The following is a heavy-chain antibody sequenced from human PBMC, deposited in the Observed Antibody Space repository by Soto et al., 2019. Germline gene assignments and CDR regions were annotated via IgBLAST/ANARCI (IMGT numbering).Heavy chain of an antibody. J-gene: IGHJ6*02. Sequence: ASVKVSCKASGGTFSSYAISWVRQAPGQGLEWMGGIIPIYGTANYAQKIQGRVKITADESTSTAYLELSSLRSEDTAVYYCARESYYDSSGYSAPPYGMDIWGQGTTVTVSS. D-gene: IGHD3-22*01. V-gene: IGHV1-69*13. CDR2: IIPIYGTA. CDR1: GGTFSSYA. CDR3: ARESYYDSSGYSAPPYGMDI.